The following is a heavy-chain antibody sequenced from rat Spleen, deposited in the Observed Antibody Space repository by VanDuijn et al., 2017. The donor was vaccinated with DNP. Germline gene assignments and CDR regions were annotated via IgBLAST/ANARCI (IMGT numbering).Heavy chain of an antibody. CDR3: ARYSLILRVWDY. D-gene: IGHD1-7*01. J-gene: IGHJ2*01. Sequence: EVQLVESGGGLVQPGRSMKLSCAASGFTFSNYYMAWVRQAPTRGLEWVASITTGGGNSYYRDSVKGRFTISRDNAKNTLYLQMNSLRSEDSATYYCARYSLILRVWDYWGQGVMVTVSS. CDR2: ITTGGGNS. CDR1: GFTFSNYY. V-gene: IGHV5-25*01.